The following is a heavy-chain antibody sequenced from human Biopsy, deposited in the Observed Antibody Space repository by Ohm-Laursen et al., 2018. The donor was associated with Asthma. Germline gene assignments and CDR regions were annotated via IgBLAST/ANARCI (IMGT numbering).Heavy chain of an antibody. V-gene: IGHV1-69*01. CDR2: INSVFGTT. CDR1: GGTFNTYV. D-gene: IGHD2-2*01. J-gene: IGHJ4*02. Sequence: SSVKVSCKSLGGTFNTYVIGWVRQASGQGLEWMGGINSVFGTTTYPQKFQDRATITADDSTSTVYMELSSLRSEDTAVYYCARKAGSCISRTCYSLDFWGQGTLVTVSS. CDR3: ARKAGSCISRTCYSLDF.